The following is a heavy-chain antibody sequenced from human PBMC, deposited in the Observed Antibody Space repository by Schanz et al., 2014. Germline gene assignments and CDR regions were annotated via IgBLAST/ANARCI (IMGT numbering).Heavy chain of an antibody. D-gene: IGHD1-26*01. Sequence: VQLVESGGGLVKPGGSLRLSCAASTSIFNHAWMSWVRQAPGKGLEWVAVIWYDGSNKYYADSVKGRFTISRDNSKNTLFLQMNSLRAEDTAVYYCARDHTTESYYSAGPPIDYWGQGTLLTVSS. CDR2: IWYDGSNK. CDR1: TSIFNHAW. CDR3: ARDHTTESYYSAGPPIDY. J-gene: IGHJ4*02. V-gene: IGHV3-33*08.